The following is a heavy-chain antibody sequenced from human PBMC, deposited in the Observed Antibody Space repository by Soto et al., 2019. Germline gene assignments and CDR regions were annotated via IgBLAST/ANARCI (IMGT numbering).Heavy chain of an antibody. CDR3: AKDGRRVGPTLNWLDS. CDR2: VSGSGGTT. V-gene: IGHV3-23*01. Sequence: EVQLMESGGGLVQPGESLRLSCVVSGLSLSGYALSWVRQAPGKGLEWVSAVSGSGGTTYYADSVKGQFTISRDNSKNTLYLQMNGLRVEDTAKYFCAKDGRRVGPTLNWLDSWGQGTQVTVTS. CDR1: GLSLSGYA. D-gene: IGHD1-26*01. J-gene: IGHJ5*01.